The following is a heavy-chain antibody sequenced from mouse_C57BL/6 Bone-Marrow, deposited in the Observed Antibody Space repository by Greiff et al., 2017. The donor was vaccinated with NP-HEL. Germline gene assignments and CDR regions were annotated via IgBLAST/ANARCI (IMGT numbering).Heavy chain of an antibody. Sequence: EVQLVESGGGLVQPGGPLSLSCAASGFTFTDYYMSWVRQPPGKALEWLGFIRNKANGYTTEYSASVKGRFTISRDNSQSILYLQMNALRAEDSATYYCARYRGVTDYYAMDYWGQGTSVTVSS. V-gene: IGHV7-3*01. CDR2: IRNKANGYTT. CDR1: GFTFTDYY. CDR3: ARYRGVTDYYAMDY. D-gene: IGHD2-2*01. J-gene: IGHJ4*01.